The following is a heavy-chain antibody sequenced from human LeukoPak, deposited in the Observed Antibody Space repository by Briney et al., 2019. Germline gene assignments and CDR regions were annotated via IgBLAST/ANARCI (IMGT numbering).Heavy chain of an antibody. CDR1: GGSISSYY. J-gene: IGHJ5*02. D-gene: IGHD6-19*01. CDR3: ARDYSSGWYWFDP. Sequence: SETLSLTCTVSGGSISSYYWNWIRQPPGKGLEWIGYIYYSGSTNYNPSLKSQVTISVDTSKNQFSLRLSSVTAADTAVYYCARDYSSGWYWFDPWGQGTLVTVSS. CDR2: IYYSGST. V-gene: IGHV4-59*01.